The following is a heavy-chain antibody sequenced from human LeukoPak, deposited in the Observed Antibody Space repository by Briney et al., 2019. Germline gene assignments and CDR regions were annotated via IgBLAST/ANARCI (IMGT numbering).Heavy chain of an antibody. CDR3: ARGVDLVGELDF. CDR1: GFTFSSYE. V-gene: IGHV3-21*05. D-gene: IGHD1-26*01. J-gene: IGHJ4*02. CDR2: ISSSSSYT. Sequence: GGSLRLSCAASGFTFSSYEMNWVRQAPGKGLEWVSYISSSSSYTNYADSVKGRFTISRDNAKNSLYLQMNSLRAEDTAVYYCARGVDLVGELDFWGQGTLVTVPS.